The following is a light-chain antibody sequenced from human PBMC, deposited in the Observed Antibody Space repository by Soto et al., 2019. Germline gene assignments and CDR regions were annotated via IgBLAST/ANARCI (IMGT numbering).Light chain of an antibody. CDR3: SSYTSSSIPHV. CDR2: DVS. V-gene: IGLV2-14*01. Sequence: QSVLTQPASVSGSPGQSITISCTGTSSDVGGYNYVSWYQQHPGKAPKLMIYDVSNRPSGVSNRFSGSKSGNTASLTISGLQAEDKADYYCSSYTSSSIPHVFGTGTKVTVL. J-gene: IGLJ1*01. CDR1: SSDVGGYNY.